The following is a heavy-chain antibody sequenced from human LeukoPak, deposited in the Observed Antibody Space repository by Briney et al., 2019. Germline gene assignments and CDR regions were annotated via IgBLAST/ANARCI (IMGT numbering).Heavy chain of an antibody. V-gene: IGHV3-43*01. CDR2: ISWDGGST. CDR1: GFTFDDYT. Sequence: GGSLRLSCAASGFTFDDYTMHWVRQAPGKGLEWVSLISWDGGSTYYADSVKGRFTISRDNSKNSLYLQMNSLRTEDTALYCCATGIGDARSHYYYYTDVWGKGTTVTVSS. J-gene: IGHJ6*03. CDR3: ATGIGDARSHYYYYTDV. D-gene: IGHD3-10*01.